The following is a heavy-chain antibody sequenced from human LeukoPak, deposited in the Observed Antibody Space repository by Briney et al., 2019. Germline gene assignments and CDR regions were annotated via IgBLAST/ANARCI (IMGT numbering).Heavy chain of an antibody. CDR1: GGTISRYF. J-gene: IGHJ3*02. D-gene: IGHD1-26*01. CDR2: IDYSGST. CDR3: ARDRKRELLHAFDI. V-gene: IGHV4-59*01. Sequence: SETLSLTCTVSGGTISRYFWSWIRQPPGKGLEWIAYIDYSGSTNYNPSLKSRLTISLDASKNQFSLKLSSVTAADTAVYYCARDRKRELLHAFDIWGQGTMVTVSS.